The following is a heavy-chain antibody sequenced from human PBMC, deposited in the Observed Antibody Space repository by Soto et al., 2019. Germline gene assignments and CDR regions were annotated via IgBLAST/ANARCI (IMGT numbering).Heavy chain of an antibody. CDR2: IIPIFGTA. V-gene: IGHV1-69*12. Sequence: QVQLVQSGAEVKKPGSSVKVSCKASGGTFSSYAISWVRQAPGQGLEWMGGIIPIFGTANYAQKFQGRVTXXAXEXXRTAYVEVSSLSSEDTAVYYCAKPREGYAANWFDPWGQGTLVTVSS. CDR1: GGTFSSYA. CDR3: AKPREGYAANWFDP. D-gene: IGHD5-12*01. J-gene: IGHJ5*02.